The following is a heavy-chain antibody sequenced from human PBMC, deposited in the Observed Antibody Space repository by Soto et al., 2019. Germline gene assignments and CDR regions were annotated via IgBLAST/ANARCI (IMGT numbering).Heavy chain of an antibody. V-gene: IGHV3-21*04. J-gene: IGHJ4*02. D-gene: IGHD5-12*01. CDR3: ARDHHRYSGYDYVDY. Sequence: ETLSLTCAVYGGSFSGYYWSWVRQAPGKGLEWVSFTSSSGSYIYYADSVKGRFTISRDNAKNSLYLQMNSLRAEDTAVYYCARDHHRYSGYDYVDYWGQGTLVTVSS. CDR1: GGSFSGYY. CDR2: TSSSGSYI.